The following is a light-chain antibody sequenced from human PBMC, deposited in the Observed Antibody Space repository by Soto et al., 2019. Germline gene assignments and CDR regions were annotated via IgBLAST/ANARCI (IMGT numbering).Light chain of an antibody. CDR3: QQRSNWPLT. CDR1: QSVSSS. V-gene: IGKV3-11*01. J-gene: IGKJ4*01. CDR2: DAS. Sequence: DIVLTQSPATLSLSPGERATLSCRASQSVSSSLAWYQQKPGQTPTLLIYDASNRAAGIPARFNGSGSGTDFTLTVSSLEPEDFAVYYCQQRSNWPLTFGGGIKVEIK.